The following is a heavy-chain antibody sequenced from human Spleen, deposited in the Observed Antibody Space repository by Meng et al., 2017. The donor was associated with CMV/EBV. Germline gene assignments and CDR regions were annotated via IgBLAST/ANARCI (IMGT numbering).Heavy chain of an antibody. CDR2: IWYDGSNE. CDR1: GFTFSSYG. Sequence: LSLTCAASGFTFSSYGMHWVRQAPGKGLEWVALIWYDGSNEKYADSVKGRFTISRDYSKSTLYLQMNSLRVEDTAVYYCAKDSSRSTWYGPDDYSGMDVWGPGTTVTVSS. D-gene: IGHD6-13*01. CDR3: AKDSSRSTWYGPDDYSGMDV. J-gene: IGHJ6*02. V-gene: IGHV3-33*06.